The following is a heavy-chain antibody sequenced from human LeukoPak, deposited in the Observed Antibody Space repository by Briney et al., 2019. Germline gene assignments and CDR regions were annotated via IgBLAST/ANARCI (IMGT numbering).Heavy chain of an antibody. Sequence: PSQTLSLTCTVSGGSISSGSYYWSWFRQPAGKGLEWIGRIYTSGSTNYNPSLKSRVTISVDTSKNQSLLKLSSVTATDTAVYYCAREAPRPDYWGQGTLVTVSS. V-gene: IGHV4-61*02. J-gene: IGHJ4*02. CDR2: IYTSGST. CDR3: AREAPRPDY. CDR1: GGSISSGSYY.